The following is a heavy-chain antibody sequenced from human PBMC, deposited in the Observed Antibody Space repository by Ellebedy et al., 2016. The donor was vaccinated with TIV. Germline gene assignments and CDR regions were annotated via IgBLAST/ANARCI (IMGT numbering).Heavy chain of an antibody. Sequence: GGSLRLSCAASEFTVSYNYMNWVRQAPGKGPEWVSGIYTDDTTYYADSVKGRFTISRDNSRNALYLQMNSLRAEDTAVYYCARIFNSYFLDYWGQGTLVTVSS. V-gene: IGHV3-53*01. J-gene: IGHJ4*02. D-gene: IGHD2/OR15-2a*01. CDR2: IYTDDTT. CDR1: EFTVSYNY. CDR3: ARIFNSYFLDY.